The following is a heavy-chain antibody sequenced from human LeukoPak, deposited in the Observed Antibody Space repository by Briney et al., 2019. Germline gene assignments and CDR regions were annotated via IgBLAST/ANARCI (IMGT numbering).Heavy chain of an antibody. D-gene: IGHD2-2*01. V-gene: IGHV1-8*01. CDR3: ARELIVLEPAARRYNYYMDV. CDR2: MNPNSGNT. Sequence: ASVKVSCKASGYTFTSYYINWVRQATGQGPEWMGWMNPNSGNTGYAQKFQDRVTVTSNTSISTAYMELRSLTSEDTAVYYCARELIVLEPAARRYNYYMDVWGIGTTVSVSS. J-gene: IGHJ6*03. CDR1: GYTFTSYY.